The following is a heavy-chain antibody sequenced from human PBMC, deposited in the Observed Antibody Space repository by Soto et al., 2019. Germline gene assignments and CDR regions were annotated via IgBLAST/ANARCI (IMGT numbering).Heavy chain of an antibody. J-gene: IGHJ4*02. D-gene: IGHD3-10*01. CDR2: IYYSGST. CDR1: GGSISSYY. CDR3: ATTMVRGPWILNYFDY. V-gene: IGHV4-59*08. Sequence: TSETLSLTCTVSGGSISSYYWSWIRQPPGKGLEWIGYIYYSGSTNYNPSLKSRVTISVDTSKNQFSLKLSSVTAADTAVYYCATTMVRGPWILNYFDYWGQGTLVTVSS.